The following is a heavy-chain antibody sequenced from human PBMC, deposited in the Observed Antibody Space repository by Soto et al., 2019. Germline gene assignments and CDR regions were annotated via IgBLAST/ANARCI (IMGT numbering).Heavy chain of an antibody. V-gene: IGHV4-34*01. CDR2: INHSGST. CDR1: IGSFRGYY. Sequence: SETLSLTCAVYIGSFRGYYWGWIRQPPGKGLEWIGEINHSGSTNFNPSLKSRVTMSVDTSKNQFSLKLTSVTAADTAMYYCARPKTIGAAAVKGWLDPWGQETLVTVSS. J-gene: IGHJ5*02. CDR3: ARPKTIGAAAVKGWLDP. D-gene: IGHD6-13*01.